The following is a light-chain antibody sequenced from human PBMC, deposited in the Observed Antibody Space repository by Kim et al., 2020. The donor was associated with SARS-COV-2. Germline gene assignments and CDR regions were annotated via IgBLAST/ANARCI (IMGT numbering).Light chain of an antibody. CDR1: SSDVGAYDY. V-gene: IGLV2-11*03. CDR3: CAYAGSDTLI. Sequence: GQSVTISCTGTSSDVGAYDYVSCYQQYPGKAPILIIYEVTRRPSGVPDRFSGSKSGNTASLTVSGLRTEDEADYYCCAYAGSDTLIFGGGTQLTVL. CDR2: EVT. J-gene: IGLJ2*01.